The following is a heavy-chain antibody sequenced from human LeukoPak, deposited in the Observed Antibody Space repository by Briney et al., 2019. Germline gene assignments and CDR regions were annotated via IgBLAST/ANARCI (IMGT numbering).Heavy chain of an antibody. V-gene: IGHV4-59*01. Sequence: PSETLSLTCTVSGGSISSYYWSWIRQPPGKGLEWIGYIYYSGSTNYNPSLKSRVTISVDTSKNQFSLKLSSVTAADTAVYYCARDSSGYYFFFDYWGQGTLVTVSS. J-gene: IGHJ4*02. D-gene: IGHD3-22*01. CDR1: GGSISSYY. CDR2: IYYSGST. CDR3: ARDSSGYYFFFDY.